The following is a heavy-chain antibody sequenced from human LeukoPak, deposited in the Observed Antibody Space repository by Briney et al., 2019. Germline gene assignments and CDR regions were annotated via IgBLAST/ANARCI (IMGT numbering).Heavy chain of an antibody. CDR2: IYYSGST. J-gene: IGHJ4*02. CDR1: GGSLSSGGYY. D-gene: IGHD3-10*01. Sequence: TQTLSLTRTVSGGSLSSGGYYWSWIHQHPGRGLEWIGYIYYSGSTYYNPSLKSRVTISVDTSKNQFSLKLSSVTAADTAVYYCARYYYGSGSYHLDYWGQGTLVTVSS. CDR3: ARYYYGSGSYHLDY. V-gene: IGHV4-31*03.